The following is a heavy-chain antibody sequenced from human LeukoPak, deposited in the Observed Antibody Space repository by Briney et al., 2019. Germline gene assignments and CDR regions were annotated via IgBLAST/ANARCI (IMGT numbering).Heavy chain of an antibody. J-gene: IGHJ4*02. D-gene: IGHD2-21*02. Sequence: PSETLSLTCTVSGGSISSYYWSWIRQPPGKGLEWIGYIYYSGSTNYNPSLKSRVTISVDTSKNQFSLKLSSVTAADTAVYYCARLAYCGGDCYPEDYWGQGTLVTVSS. CDR1: GGSISSYY. V-gene: IGHV4-59*08. CDR2: IYYSGST. CDR3: ARLAYCGGDCYPEDY.